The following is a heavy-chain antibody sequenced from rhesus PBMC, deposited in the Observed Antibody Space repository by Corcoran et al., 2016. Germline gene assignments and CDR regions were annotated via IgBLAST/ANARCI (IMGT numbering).Heavy chain of an antibody. CDR1: GVTFRASV. D-gene: IGHD2-2*01. J-gene: IGHJ4*01. V-gene: IGHV3S5*01. CDR2: ITYTGANT. Sequence: EVRLVETGGGLVQPGGSLTLSCVASGVTFRASVMRWVRQAPGKGLEWVSGITYTGANTYYADSVKGRFTISRDNSKNTLSLQMNSLRVEDTAVYYCATVGQYCTEPYCFSPYYWGQGVLVTVSS. CDR3: ATVGQYCTEPYCFSPYY.